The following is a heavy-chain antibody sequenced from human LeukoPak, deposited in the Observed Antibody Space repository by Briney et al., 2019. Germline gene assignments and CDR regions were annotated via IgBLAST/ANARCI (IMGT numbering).Heavy chain of an antibody. CDR1: GGSISSINYY. V-gene: IGHV4-39*01. J-gene: IGHJ4*02. D-gene: IGHD1-26*01. CDR3: ATRVGADDY. CDR2: IYYSGST. Sequence: SETLSLTCTVSGGSISSINYYWGWIRQPPGKGLEWIGSIYYSGSTYYNPSLKSRVTISVDTSKNQFSLKLSSVTAADTAVYYCATRVGADDYWGQGTLVTVSS.